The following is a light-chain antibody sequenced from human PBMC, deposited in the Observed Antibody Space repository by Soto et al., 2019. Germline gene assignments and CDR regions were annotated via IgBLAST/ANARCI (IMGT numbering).Light chain of an antibody. V-gene: IGKV1-12*01. CDR3: HQASSFPFT. CDR1: QDIKKW. J-gene: IGKJ3*01. Sequence: DIEMTQSPSAVSAFVGDTINITCRASQDIKKWLAWYQQKPGGAPRVLIYGASHLESGVPSRFRGSGSGTDFSLSISSLQTEDFATYFCHQASSFPFTFGPGTKVDIK. CDR2: GAS.